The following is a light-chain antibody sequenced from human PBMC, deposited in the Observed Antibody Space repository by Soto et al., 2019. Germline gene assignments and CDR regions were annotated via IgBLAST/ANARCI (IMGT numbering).Light chain of an antibody. CDR1: QSISGW. CDR3: QQYKSYSWT. CDR2: EAS. Sequence: DIQMTQSPSTLSASVGDRVTITCRASQSISGWLAWYQQKPGKAPKLLIYEASNLDSGVPSRFSGSGSGTEFTFSISSLQPDDFATYYCQQYKSYSWTFGQGTKVDI. V-gene: IGKV1-5*01. J-gene: IGKJ1*01.